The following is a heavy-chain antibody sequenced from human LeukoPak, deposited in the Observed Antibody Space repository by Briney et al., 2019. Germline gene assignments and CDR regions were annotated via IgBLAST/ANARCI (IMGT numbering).Heavy chain of an antibody. Sequence: GGTVRLSCAASGFTFSSYAMSWVRQAPGKGLECVSSISGSDGSTYYADSVKGRFTISRDNSKNTLYLQMNSLRAEDTAVYYCAKAQYYDSSGYYDYWGQGTLVTVSS. CDR1: GFTFSSYA. J-gene: IGHJ4*02. D-gene: IGHD3-22*01. V-gene: IGHV3-23*01. CDR3: AKAQYYDSSGYYDY. CDR2: ISGSDGST.